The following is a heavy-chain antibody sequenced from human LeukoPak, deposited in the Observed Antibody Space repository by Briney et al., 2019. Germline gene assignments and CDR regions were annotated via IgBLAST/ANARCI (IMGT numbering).Heavy chain of an antibody. V-gene: IGHV4-59*08. CDR2: IYYSGST. CDR1: GGSISSYY. J-gene: IGHJ5*02. Sequence: SETLSLTCTVSGGSISSYYWSWIRQPPGKGLEWIGYIYYSGSTNYNPSLKSRVTIPVDTSKNQFSLKLSSVTAADTAVYYCARQLYFYCSSTSCYSNWFDPWGQGTLVTVSS. CDR3: ARQLYFYCSSTSCYSNWFDP. D-gene: IGHD2-2*01.